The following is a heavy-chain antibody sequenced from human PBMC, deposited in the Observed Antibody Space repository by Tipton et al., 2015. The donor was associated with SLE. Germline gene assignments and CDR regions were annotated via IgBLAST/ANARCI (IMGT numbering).Heavy chain of an antibody. Sequence: SLRLSCAASGFTFDDYAMHWVRQAPGKGLEWVSGISWNSGSIGYADSVKGRFTISRDNAKNSLYLQMDNLRVEDTAVYYCGGDYWGQGTLVTVSS. CDR3: GGDY. J-gene: IGHJ4*02. V-gene: IGHV3-9*01. D-gene: IGHD3-16*01. CDR1: GFTFDDYA. CDR2: ISWNSGSI.